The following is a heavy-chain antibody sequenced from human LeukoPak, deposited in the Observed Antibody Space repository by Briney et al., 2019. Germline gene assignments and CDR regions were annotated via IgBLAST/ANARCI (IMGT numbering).Heavy chain of an antibody. D-gene: IGHD4-17*01. V-gene: IGHV3-30-3*01. CDR1: GFTFSSYA. J-gene: IGHJ4*02. CDR3: ARDFAYGDYARGG. Sequence: PGGSLRLSCAASGFTFSSYAMHWVRQAPGKGLEWVAVISYDGSNKYYADSVKGRFIISRDNSKNTLYLQMNSLRAEDTAVYYCARDFAYGDYARGGWGQGTLVTVSS. CDR2: ISYDGSNK.